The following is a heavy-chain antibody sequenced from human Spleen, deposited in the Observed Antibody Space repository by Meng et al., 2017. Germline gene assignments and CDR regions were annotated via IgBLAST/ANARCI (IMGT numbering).Heavy chain of an antibody. CDR3: ARGPTTMAHDFDY. CDR1: AEALSDYT. J-gene: IGHJ4*02. CDR2: IKHSGST. D-gene: IGHD4-11*01. Sequence: SESPSCHVVFSAEALSDYTLDWIQQPPRKVLERIGEIKHSGSTNYNPSLGSRAHISVDTSQNNLSLKLSSVTAADSAVYYCARGPTTMAHDFDYWGQGTLVTVSS. V-gene: IGHV4-34*01.